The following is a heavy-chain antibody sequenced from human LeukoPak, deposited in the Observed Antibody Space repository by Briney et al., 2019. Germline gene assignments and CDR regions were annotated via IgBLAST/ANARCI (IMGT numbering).Heavy chain of an antibody. Sequence: GGSLRLSCVASGFSFRSYSMNWVRQAPGKGLEWVSSISSGSSNIYQADSVKGRFTISRDNAKNSLYLQMNSLRAEDTAVYYCARDYYSWELLGNAFDIWGQGTMVTVSS. D-gene: IGHD1-26*01. CDR3: ARDYYSWELLGNAFDI. V-gene: IGHV3-21*01. J-gene: IGHJ3*02. CDR1: GFSFRSYS. CDR2: ISSGSSNI.